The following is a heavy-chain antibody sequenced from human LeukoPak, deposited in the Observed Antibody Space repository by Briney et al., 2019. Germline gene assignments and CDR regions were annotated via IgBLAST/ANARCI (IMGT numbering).Heavy chain of an antibody. CDR2: IIPILGIA. V-gene: IGHV1-69*04. Sequence: ASVKVSCKASGGTFSSYAISWVRQAPGQGLEWMGRIIPILGIANYAQKFQGRVTITADKSTSTAYMELSSLRSDDTAVYYCARLLAYCGGDCYPFAFDIWGQGTMVTVSS. CDR1: GGTFSSYA. D-gene: IGHD2-21*02. CDR3: ARLLAYCGGDCYPFAFDI. J-gene: IGHJ3*02.